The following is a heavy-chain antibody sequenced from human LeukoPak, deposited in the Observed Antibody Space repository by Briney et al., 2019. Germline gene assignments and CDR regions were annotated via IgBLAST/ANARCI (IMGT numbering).Heavy chain of an antibody. CDR1: GGSISSYY. V-gene: IGHV4-4*07. D-gene: IGHD5-18*01. J-gene: IGHJ4*02. CDR2: IYSSGST. Sequence: PSETLSLTCTVSGGSISSYYWSWIRQPARKGLEWIGRIYSSGSTKYNPSLQSRVTLSVDTSKNQFSLKVSSVTAADTAVYYCARIQLWQDYWGQGTLVTVSS. CDR3: ARIQLWQDY.